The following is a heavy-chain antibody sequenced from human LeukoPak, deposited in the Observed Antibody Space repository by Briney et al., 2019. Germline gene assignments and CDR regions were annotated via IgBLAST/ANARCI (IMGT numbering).Heavy chain of an antibody. D-gene: IGHD3-22*01. J-gene: IGHJ5*02. V-gene: IGHV4-4*07. CDR2: IYTSGST. CDR1: GGSISSYY. CDR3: ARDYYSDSRDPNWFDP. Sequence: SETLSLTCTVSGGSISSYYWSWIRQPAGKGLEWIGRIYTSGSTNYNPSLKSRVTMSVDTSKNQFSLKLSSVTAADTAVYYCARDYYSDSRDPNWFDPWGQGTLVTVSS.